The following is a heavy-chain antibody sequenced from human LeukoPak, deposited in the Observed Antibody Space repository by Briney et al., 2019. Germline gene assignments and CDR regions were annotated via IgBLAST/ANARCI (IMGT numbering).Heavy chain of an antibody. V-gene: IGHV1-69*05. CDR1: GGTFSSYA. CDR2: IIPIFGTA. D-gene: IGHD3-3*01. Sequence: AASVKVSCKASGGTFSSYAISWVRQAPGQGLEWMGGIIPIFGTANYAQKFQGRVTITTDESTSTAYMELSSLRSEDTAVYYCARLPRYDFWSGYYLGGFDPWGQGTLVTVSS. J-gene: IGHJ5*02. CDR3: ARLPRYDFWSGYYLGGFDP.